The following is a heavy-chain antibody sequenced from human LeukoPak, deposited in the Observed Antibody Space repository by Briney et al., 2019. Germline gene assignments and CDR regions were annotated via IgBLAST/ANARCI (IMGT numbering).Heavy chain of an antibody. CDR3: ARDRGSRGFDY. D-gene: IGHD2-15*01. Sequence: SVKVSCKASGGTFSSYAISWVRQAPGQGREWMGGISPIFGTANCAQKLQGRVTITTDESTSTAYMGLSSLRTEDTAVYYCARDRGSRGFDYWGQGTLVTVSS. CDR2: ISPIFGTA. CDR1: GGTFSSYA. J-gene: IGHJ4*02. V-gene: IGHV1-69*05.